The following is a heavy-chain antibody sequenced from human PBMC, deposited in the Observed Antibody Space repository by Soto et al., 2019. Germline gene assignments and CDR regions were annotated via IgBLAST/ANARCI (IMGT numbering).Heavy chain of an antibody. CDR3: AKDLNRDVWCNGFDS. CDR2: ISFVGSSE. Sequence: QVQLVESGGGAVQPGKSLRLSCAASGFSVSNYGMHWVRQAPGKGLEWVAMISFVGSSEHYVDSVKGRFTISKDTSKNALHLQMDSLRGDDTAVYYCAKDLNRDVWCNGFDSWGQGTLVTVSS. CDR1: GFSVSNYG. J-gene: IGHJ5*01. D-gene: IGHD3-3*01. V-gene: IGHV3-30*18.